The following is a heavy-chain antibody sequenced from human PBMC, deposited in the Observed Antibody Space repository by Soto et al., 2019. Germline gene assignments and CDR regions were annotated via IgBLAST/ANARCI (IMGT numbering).Heavy chain of an antibody. V-gene: IGHV3-30-3*01. CDR1: GFTFSSYA. CDR2: ISYDGSNK. Sequence: PGGSLRLSCAASGFTFSSYAMHWVRQAPGKGLEWVAVISYDGSNKYYADSVKGRFTISRDNSKNTLYLQMNSLRAEDTAVYYCARDNTRATATIDAFDIWGQGTMVTVSS. J-gene: IGHJ3*02. D-gene: IGHD4-17*01. CDR3: ARDNTRATATIDAFDI.